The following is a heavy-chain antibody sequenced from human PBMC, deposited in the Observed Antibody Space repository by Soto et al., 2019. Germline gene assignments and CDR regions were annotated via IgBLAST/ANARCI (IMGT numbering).Heavy chain of an antibody. V-gene: IGHV4-59*08. D-gene: IGHD6-13*01. CDR3: ARGIAAADIAFDI. CDR1: GGSISSYY. CDR2: IYYSGST. Sequence: QVQLQESGPGLVKPSETLFLTCTVSGGSISSYYWSWIRQPPGKGLEWIGYIYYSGSTNYNPSLKSRVTISVATSKNQFSLKLSSVTAADTAVYYCARGIAAADIAFDIWGQGTMVTVSS. J-gene: IGHJ3*02.